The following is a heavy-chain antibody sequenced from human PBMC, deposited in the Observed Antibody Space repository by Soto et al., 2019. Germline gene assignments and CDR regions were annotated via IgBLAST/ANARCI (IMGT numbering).Heavy chain of an antibody. CDR1: GYTFTSYD. CDR2: MNPNSGNT. V-gene: IGHV1-8*01. J-gene: IGHJ6*02. D-gene: IGHD2-2*01. CDR3: ARALGYCSSTSCPYYYYYGMDV. Sequence: QVQLVQSGAEVKKPGASVKVSCKASGYTFTSYDINWVRQATGQGLEWMGWMNPNSGNTGYAQKFQGRVTMTRNTSISTAYMKLSSLRSEDTAVYYCARALGYCSSTSCPYYYYYGMDVWGQGTTVTVSS.